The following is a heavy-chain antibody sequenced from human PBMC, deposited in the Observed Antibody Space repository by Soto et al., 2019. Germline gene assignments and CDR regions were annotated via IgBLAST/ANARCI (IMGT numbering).Heavy chain of an antibody. V-gene: IGHV4-39*01. CDR2: IYYSGST. CDR3: ARSTIFGVVMINWFDP. CDR1: GGSISSSSYY. J-gene: IGHJ5*02. D-gene: IGHD3-3*01. Sequence: QLQLQESGPGLVKPSETLSLTCTVSGGSISSSSYYWGWIRQPPGKGLEWIGSIYYSGSTYYNPSLKSRVTISVDTSKNQSSLKLSSVTAADTAVYYCARSTIFGVVMINWFDPWGQGTLVTVSS.